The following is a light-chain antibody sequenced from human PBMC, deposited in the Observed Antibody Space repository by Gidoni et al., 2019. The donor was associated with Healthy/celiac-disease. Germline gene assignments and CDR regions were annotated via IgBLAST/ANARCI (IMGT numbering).Light chain of an antibody. J-gene: IGKJ3*01. Sequence: DIQMTQSPSSLSASVGDRVTITCRASQSISGYLNWYQQQPGKAPKLLIYAASSLQSGVPSRFSGSASGTDFTLTISSLQPEDFATYYCQQSYSTLLTFGPXTKVDIK. V-gene: IGKV1-39*01. CDR2: AAS. CDR3: QQSYSTLLT. CDR1: QSISGY.